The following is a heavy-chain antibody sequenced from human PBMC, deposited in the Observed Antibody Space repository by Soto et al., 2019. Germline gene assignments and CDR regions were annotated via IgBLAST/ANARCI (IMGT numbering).Heavy chain of an antibody. J-gene: IGHJ5*02. CDR3: AGGSGRLTGRYNWFDP. D-gene: IGHD3-10*01. V-gene: IGHV3-11*05. CDR2: ISSSSSYT. CDR1: GFTFSDYY. Sequence: QVQLVESGGGLVKPGGSLRLSCAASGFTFSDYYMSWIRQAPGKGLEWVSYISSSSSYTNYADSVKGRFTISRDNAKNSLYLQMNSLRAEDTAVYYWAGGSGRLTGRYNWFDPWGQGTLVTVSS.